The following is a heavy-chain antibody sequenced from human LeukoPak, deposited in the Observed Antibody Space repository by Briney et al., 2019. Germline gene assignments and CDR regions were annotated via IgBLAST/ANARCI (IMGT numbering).Heavy chain of an antibody. CDR3: ARELIEDYYDSSGYYLESWFDY. CDR1: GYTFTSYA. Sequence: ASVKVSCKASGYTFTSYAMNWVRQAPGQGLEWMGWINTNTGNPTYAQGFTGRFVFSLDTSVSTAYLQISSLKAEDTAVYYCARELIEDYYDSSGYYLESWFDYWGQGTLVTVSS. V-gene: IGHV7-4-1*02. J-gene: IGHJ4*02. CDR2: INTNTGNP. D-gene: IGHD3-22*01.